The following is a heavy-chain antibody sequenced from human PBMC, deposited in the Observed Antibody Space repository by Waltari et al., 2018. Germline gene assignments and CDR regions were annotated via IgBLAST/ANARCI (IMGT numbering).Heavy chain of an antibody. D-gene: IGHD1-26*01. V-gene: IGHV3-30*02. Sequence: QVQLVESGGGVVQPGGSLRLSCAASGFTFSSYGMHWVRQAPGKGLEWVAFIRYDGSNKYYADSVKGRFTISRDNSKNTLYLQMNSLRAEDTAVYYCARELNSGSYHRGYYMDVWGKGTTVTVSS. CDR1: GFTFSSYG. CDR2: IRYDGSNK. CDR3: ARELNSGSYHRGYYMDV. J-gene: IGHJ6*03.